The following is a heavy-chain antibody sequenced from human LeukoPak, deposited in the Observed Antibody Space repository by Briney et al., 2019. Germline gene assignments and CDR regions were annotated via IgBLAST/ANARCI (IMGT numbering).Heavy chain of an antibody. Sequence: GGSLRLSCAASGFIFSDYYMSWIRQAPGKGLEWVSYISSGGTTIYYADSVKGRFIISKDNAKNSLYLQMNSLRAEDTAVYYCARREDYGDHGGWFDPWGQGTLVTVSS. CDR1: GFIFSDYY. CDR2: ISSGGTTI. J-gene: IGHJ5*02. CDR3: ARREDYGDHGGWFDP. D-gene: IGHD4-17*01. V-gene: IGHV3-11*01.